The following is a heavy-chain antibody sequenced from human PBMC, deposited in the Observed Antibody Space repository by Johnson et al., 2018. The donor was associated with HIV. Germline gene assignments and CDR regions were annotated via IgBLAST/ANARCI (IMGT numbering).Heavy chain of an antibody. CDR2: IGTAGDT. J-gene: IGHJ3*02. V-gene: IGHV3-13*01. CDR1: GFTFDDYA. D-gene: IGHD3-16*01. CDR3: AREGPFPGGDAFDI. Sequence: VQLVESGGGLVQPVGSLKLSCAASGFTFDDYAMHWVRQATGKGLEWVSAIGTAGDTYYPGSVKGRFTISRENAKNSLYLQRNSLRAGDTAVYYCAREGPFPGGDAFDIWGQGTMVTVSS.